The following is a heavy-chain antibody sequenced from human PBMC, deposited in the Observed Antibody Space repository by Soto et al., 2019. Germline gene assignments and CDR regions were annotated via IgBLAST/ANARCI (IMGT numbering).Heavy chain of an antibody. V-gene: IGHV4-34*01. CDR3: ARGTIFGVPPNWFDP. Sequence: SETLSLTCAVYGGSFIGYYCIWIRQPPGKGLEWIGEINHSGSTNYNPSLKSRVTISVDASKNQFSLKLSSVTAADTAVYYCARGTIFGVPPNWFDPWGQGTLVTVSS. CDR1: GGSFIGYY. CDR2: INHSGST. D-gene: IGHD3-3*01. J-gene: IGHJ5*02.